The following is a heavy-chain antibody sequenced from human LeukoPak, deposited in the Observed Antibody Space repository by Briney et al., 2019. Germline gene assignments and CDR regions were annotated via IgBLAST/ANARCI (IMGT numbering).Heavy chain of an antibody. CDR3: ANWIGSSSRDY. CDR1: GSAFSRSW. Sequence: PGGSLRLSCAASGSAFSRSWIHWVRQAPGKGLEWVSGINSNGGEIYYADSVRGRFTNSRDNSNNALYLQMDSLRAEDTAVYYCANWIGSSSRDYWGQGTLVTVSS. CDR2: INSNGGEI. D-gene: IGHD6-6*01. J-gene: IGHJ4*02. V-gene: IGHV3-23*01.